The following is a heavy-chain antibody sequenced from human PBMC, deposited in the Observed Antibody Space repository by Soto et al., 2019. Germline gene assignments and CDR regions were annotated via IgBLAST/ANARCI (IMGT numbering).Heavy chain of an antibody. J-gene: IGHJ6*02. Sequence: QVQLVESGGGVVQPGRSLRLSCAASGSTFRNYAMHWVRQAPGKGLECVAVISYDGGNKFYRDYVKGRFTISRDNSKNTLYLQINSLRYEDTAVYYCARVDREDIAVVIGVRPGEYGVDVWGQGTTVTVSS. CDR1: GSTFRNYA. V-gene: IGHV3-30-3*01. CDR2: ISYDGGNK. D-gene: IGHD2-15*01. CDR3: ARVDREDIAVVIGVRPGEYGVDV.